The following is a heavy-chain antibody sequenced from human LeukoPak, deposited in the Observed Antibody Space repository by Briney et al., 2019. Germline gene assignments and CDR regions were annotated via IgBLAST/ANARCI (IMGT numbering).Heavy chain of an antibody. CDR3: ASLLYGRNSMDY. D-gene: IGHD4-23*01. J-gene: IGHJ4*02. Sequence: PSETLSLTCAVYGGSVSGYYWSWIRQPPGKGLEWIGEINHSGSTNYNPSLKSRVTILVDTSQNQFSLKLSSVTAADTAVYYCASLLYGRNSMDYWGQGTLVTVSS. CDR1: GGSVSGYY. CDR2: INHSGST. V-gene: IGHV4-34*01.